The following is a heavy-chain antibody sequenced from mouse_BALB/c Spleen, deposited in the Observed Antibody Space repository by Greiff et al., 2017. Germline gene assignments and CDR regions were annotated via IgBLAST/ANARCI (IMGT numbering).Heavy chain of an antibody. CDR2: ISSGGST. J-gene: IGHJ1*01. V-gene: IGHV5-6-5*01. CDR1: GFTFSSYA. CDR3: ARVTFYWYFDV. Sequence: DVMLVESGGGLVKPGGSLKLSCAASGFTFSSYAMSWVRQTPEKRLEWVASISSGGSTYYPDSVKGRFTISRDNARNILYLQMSSLRSEDTAMYYCARVTFYWYFDVWGAGTTVTVSS. D-gene: IGHD1-3*01.